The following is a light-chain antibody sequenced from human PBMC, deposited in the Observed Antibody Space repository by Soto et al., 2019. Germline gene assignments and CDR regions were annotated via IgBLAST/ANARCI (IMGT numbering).Light chain of an antibody. CDR1: PSVNRN. CDR2: GAS. Sequence: EIGVTQAPATLSVSPGGRAPLSCRASPSVNRNFAWYQQKPGQAPRPLISGASTRATGIPARFSGSGSETEFTLTISSLQSEDFAVYYCQQYNNWWTFGQGTKVEMK. J-gene: IGKJ1*01. CDR3: QQYNNWWT. V-gene: IGKV3-15*01.